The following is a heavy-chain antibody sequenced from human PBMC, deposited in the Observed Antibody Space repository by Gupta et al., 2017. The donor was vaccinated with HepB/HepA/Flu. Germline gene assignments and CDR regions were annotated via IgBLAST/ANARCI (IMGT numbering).Heavy chain of an antibody. CDR2: INPNSGGT. D-gene: IGHD1-7*01. Sequence: QVQLVHSGAEVKKPGASVKVSCKASGSTFTGYYMHWVRQAPGQGLEWMGWINPNSGGTNYAQKFQGWVTMTRETSISTAYMELSRLRTDDTAVYYCAREGGKLGHYYYGMDVWGQGTTVTVSS. CDR1: GSTFTGYY. V-gene: IGHV1-2*04. CDR3: AREGGKLGHYYYGMDV. J-gene: IGHJ6*02.